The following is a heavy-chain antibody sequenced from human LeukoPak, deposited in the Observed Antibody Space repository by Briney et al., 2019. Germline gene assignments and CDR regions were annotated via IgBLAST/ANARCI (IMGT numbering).Heavy chain of an antibody. V-gene: IGHV1-2*02. D-gene: IGHD3-10*01. CDR2: INLKSGGT. CDR3: ARSMVVRGVMGNYFDP. J-gene: IGHJ5*02. CDR1: GYTFTGYF. Sequence: ASAKVSCKASGYTFTGYFIHWVRQAPGQGLEWMGWINLKSGGTNYQQKFQDRVTMTRDTSITTAYMEMSRLRSDDTAVYYCARSMVVRGVMGNYFDPWGQGTLVTVSS.